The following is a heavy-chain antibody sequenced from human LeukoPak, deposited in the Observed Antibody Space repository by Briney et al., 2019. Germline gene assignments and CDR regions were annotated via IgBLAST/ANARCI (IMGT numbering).Heavy chain of an antibody. CDR3: VSGVRYSGFQFDY. J-gene: IGHJ4*02. V-gene: IGHV7-4-1*02. D-gene: IGHD5-12*01. CDR1: GYTFTSYA. Sequence: ASVKVSCKAPGYTFTSYAMHWVRQAPGQGLEWMGWINTNTGNPTYAQGFTGRFVFSLDTSVSTAYLQISSLKAEDTAVYYCVSGVRYSGFQFDYWGQGTLVTVSS. CDR2: INTNTGNP.